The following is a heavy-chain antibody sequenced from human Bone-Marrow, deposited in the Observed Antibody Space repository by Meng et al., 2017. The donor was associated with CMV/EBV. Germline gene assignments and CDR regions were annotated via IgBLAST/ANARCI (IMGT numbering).Heavy chain of an antibody. V-gene: IGHV3-48*03. CDR3: VRSTIFGGVSWDY. D-gene: IGHD3-3*01. Sequence: GESLKISCAASGFTFSSYEMNWVRQTPGKGLEWVSYISSSSSTKNYADSVKGRFTVSRDNAKNSLYLHMNSLTVEDTAMYYCVRSTIFGGVSWDYWGQGSPVTISS. J-gene: IGHJ4*02. CDR2: ISSSSSTK. CDR1: GFTFSSYE.